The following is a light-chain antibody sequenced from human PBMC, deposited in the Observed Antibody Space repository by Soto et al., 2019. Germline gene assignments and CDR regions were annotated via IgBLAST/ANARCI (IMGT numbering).Light chain of an antibody. CDR2: DAS. Sequence: DIQMTQSPSTVSAYVGDSVTITCRASQGISNWLAWYQQKPGKAPKLLIYDASTLESGVPSRFSGSGSGTEFTLTISSLLPDDFATYYCQQFRGTFGQGTKVDIK. CDR1: QGISNW. CDR3: QQFRGT. J-gene: IGKJ1*01. V-gene: IGKV1-5*01.